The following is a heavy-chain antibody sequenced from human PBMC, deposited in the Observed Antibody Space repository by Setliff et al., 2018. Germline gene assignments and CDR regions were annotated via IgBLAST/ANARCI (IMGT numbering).Heavy chain of an antibody. D-gene: IGHD6-6*01. CDR3: ARDPSSVAARPGY. CDR1: GDSIRSSRYY. Sequence: SETLSLTCTVSGDSIRSSRYYWGWIRQPPGKGLEWIGSIYSSGNTYYNPSLKRRVTISVDTTKNQFPLQLNSVTAADTAVYYCARDPSSVAARPGYWGQGTLVTVSS. J-gene: IGHJ4*02. CDR2: IYSSGNT. V-gene: IGHV4-39*06.